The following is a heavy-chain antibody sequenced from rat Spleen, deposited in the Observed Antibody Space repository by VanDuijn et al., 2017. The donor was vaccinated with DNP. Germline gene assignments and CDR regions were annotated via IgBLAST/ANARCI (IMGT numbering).Heavy chain of an antibody. J-gene: IGHJ2*01. CDR1: GFTFSDYY. D-gene: IGHD4-3*01. Sequence: EVLLVESDGGLVQPGRSLKLSCAVSGFTFSDYYMAWVRQAPAKGLEWVATLSYNGGTPYYRDSVKGRFTISRDNAQSTLYLQMDSLRSEDTATYYCARRPYNSGYDYFDYWGQGVMVTVSS. CDR3: ARRPYNSGYDYFDY. V-gene: IGHV5-7*01. CDR2: LSYNGGTP.